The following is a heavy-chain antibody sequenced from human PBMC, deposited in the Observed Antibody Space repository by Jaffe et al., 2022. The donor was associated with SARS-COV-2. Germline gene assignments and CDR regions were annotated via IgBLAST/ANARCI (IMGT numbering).Heavy chain of an antibody. D-gene: IGHD6-13*01. V-gene: IGHV1-2*04. Sequence: QVQLVQSGAEVKKPGASVKVSCKASGYTFTGYYMHWVRQAPGQGLEWMGWINPNSGGTNYAQKFQGWVTMTRDTSISTAYMELSRLRSDDTAVYYCARVGYSSRGPGVLDQNDAFDIWGQGTMVTVSS. CDR1: GYTFTGYY. CDR2: INPNSGGT. CDR3: ARVGYSSRGPGVLDQNDAFDI. J-gene: IGHJ3*02.